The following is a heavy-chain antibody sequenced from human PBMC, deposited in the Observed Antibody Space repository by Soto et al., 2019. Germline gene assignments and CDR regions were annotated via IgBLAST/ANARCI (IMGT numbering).Heavy chain of an antibody. CDR3: ASGQRGYCSGGSCDTEFDY. D-gene: IGHD2-15*01. J-gene: IGHJ4*02. Sequence: PSETLSLTCTVSGGSISSGGYYWSWIRQHPGKGLEWIGYIYYSGSTYYNPSLKSRVTISVDTSKNQFSLKLSSVTAADTAVYYCASGQRGYCSGGSCDTEFDYWGQGTLVTVSS. CDR2: IYYSGST. V-gene: IGHV4-31*03. CDR1: GGSISSGGYY.